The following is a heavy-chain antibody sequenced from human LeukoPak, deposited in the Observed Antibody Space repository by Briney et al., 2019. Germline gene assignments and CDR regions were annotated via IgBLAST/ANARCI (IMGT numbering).Heavy chain of an antibody. CDR3: ARDAPSLSSSWYVDDY. J-gene: IGHJ4*02. CDR2: ISAYNGNT. CDR1: GYTFTSYG. Sequence: ASVKVSCKASGYTFTSYGISWVRQAPGQGLEWMGWISAYNGNTSYAQKLQGRVTMTTDTSTSTAYMELRSLRSDDTAVYYCARDAPSLSSSWYVDDYWGQGTLVTVSS. D-gene: IGHD6-13*01. V-gene: IGHV1-18*01.